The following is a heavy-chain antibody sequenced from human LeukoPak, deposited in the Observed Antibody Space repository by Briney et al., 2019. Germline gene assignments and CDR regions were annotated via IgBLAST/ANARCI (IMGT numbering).Heavy chain of an antibody. J-gene: IGHJ5*02. CDR2: INPNSGGT. CDR1: GYTFTGYY. Sequence: GASVKVSCKASGYTFTGYYMQWVRQAPGQGLEWMGWINPNSGGTNYAQKFQGRVTMTRDTSISTAYMELSRLRSDDTAVYYCARDRSITIFGVDQNWFDPWGQGTLVTVSS. CDR3: ARDRSITIFGVDQNWFDP. V-gene: IGHV1-2*02. D-gene: IGHD3-3*01.